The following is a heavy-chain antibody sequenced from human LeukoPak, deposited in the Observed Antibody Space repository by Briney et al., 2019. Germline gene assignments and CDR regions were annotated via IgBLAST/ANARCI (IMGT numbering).Heavy chain of an antibody. J-gene: IGHJ6*03. D-gene: IGHD6-13*01. CDR1: GGSISSYY. CDR3: ARVPYSSSWAYYYYMDV. V-gene: IGHV4-59*01. Sequence: PSETLSLTYTASGGSISSYYWGWIRQPPGKGLEWIGYIYYSGSPDYNPALKSRVTISVDTSKNQFSLKLSSVTAADTAVYYCARVPYSSSWAYYYYMDVWGKGTTVTVSS. CDR2: IYYSGSP.